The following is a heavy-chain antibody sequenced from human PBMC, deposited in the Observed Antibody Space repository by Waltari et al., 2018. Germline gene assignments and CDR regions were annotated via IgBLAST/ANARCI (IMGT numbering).Heavy chain of an antibody. CDR2: ASYGETYN. V-gene: IGHV3-30-3*01. CDR3: AREGYYVLGPFSGYFDH. Sequence: QVQLVESGAGVVRTGRSLRRSCAASGFTFSDDIIQWFRQAPGEGLEWVASASYGETYNYYADSVQGRFTISRDTSKSTLYLQMNSLRVEDTALYYCAREGYYVLGPFSGYFDHWGQGTLVTISS. D-gene: IGHD3-10*02. CDR1: GFTFSDDI. J-gene: IGHJ4*02.